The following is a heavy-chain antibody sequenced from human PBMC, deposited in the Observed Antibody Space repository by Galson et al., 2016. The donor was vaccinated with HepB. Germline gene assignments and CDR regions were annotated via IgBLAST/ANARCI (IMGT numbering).Heavy chain of an antibody. Sequence: SLRLSCAASGFTFSSYGVHWVRQAPGKGLEWVAVMWYDGNNKYYADSVKGRFTISRDNSKKMLYLQMNSLRAEDTAIYYCAKDLLPSGAGREDYFDYWGQGTLVTVSS. D-gene: IGHD6-19*01. CDR1: GFTFSSYG. CDR2: MWYDGNNK. CDR3: AKDLLPSGAGREDYFDY. J-gene: IGHJ4*02. V-gene: IGHV3-33*06.